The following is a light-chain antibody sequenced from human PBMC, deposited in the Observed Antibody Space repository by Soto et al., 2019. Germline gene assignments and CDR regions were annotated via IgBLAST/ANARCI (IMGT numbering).Light chain of an antibody. V-gene: IGKV1-27*01. Sequence: DIQMTQSPSSLSASVGDRVTITCRASQGISNYLAWYQQKPGKVPKLLIYAASTLQSGVPSRFSGSGSGTDFTLTISSLQPEDVATYYCQKYNNAPQLNFRGGTKGDIK. J-gene: IGKJ4*01. CDR1: QGISNY. CDR2: AAS. CDR3: QKYNNAPQLN.